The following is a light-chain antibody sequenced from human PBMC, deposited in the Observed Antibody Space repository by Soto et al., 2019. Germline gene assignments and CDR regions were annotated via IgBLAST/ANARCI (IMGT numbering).Light chain of an antibody. J-gene: IGKJ2*01. CDR1: QSVSSTY. CDR3: QQYNNWPLMYT. Sequence: EIVLTQSPGTLSLSPGERATLSCRASQSVSSTYLAWYQQKPGQAPRLLIYGASSRATGIPDRFSGSGSGTDFTLTISRLEPEDFVVYYCQQYNNWPLMYTFGQGTKLEIK. CDR2: GAS. V-gene: IGKV3-20*01.